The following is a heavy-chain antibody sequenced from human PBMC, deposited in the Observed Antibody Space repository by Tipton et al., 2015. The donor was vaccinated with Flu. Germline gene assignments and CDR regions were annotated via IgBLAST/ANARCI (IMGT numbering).Heavy chain of an antibody. J-gene: IGHJ2*01. CDR1: GYSISSRYY. V-gene: IGHV4-38-2*02. CDR2: VYHGGTT. Sequence: TLSLTCTVSGYSISSRYYWGWIRQPPGKGLEWIGCVYHGGTTYYNPSLKSRVAISLDTFQNQFSLKLTSVTAADTAVYYCATTTYYYGSGSHDYWGRGTLVTVSS. CDR3: ATTTYYYGSGSHDY. D-gene: IGHD3-10*01.